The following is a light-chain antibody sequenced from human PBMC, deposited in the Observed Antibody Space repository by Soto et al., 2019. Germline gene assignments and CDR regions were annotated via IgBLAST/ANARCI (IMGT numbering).Light chain of an antibody. CDR3: QQYYSMPIT. V-gene: IGKV4-1*01. CDR1: QIGLYSSDNKKY. CDR2: WAA. J-gene: IGKJ5*01. Sequence: SGTPKSPEKLAVSLGERATINCKSNQIGLYSSDNKKYLTWCQQIPGQPPKLLIYWAATRESGVPDRLSGGGSGTDFTLTISILQAEDVVVDYFQQYYSMPITFGHRRLLEI.